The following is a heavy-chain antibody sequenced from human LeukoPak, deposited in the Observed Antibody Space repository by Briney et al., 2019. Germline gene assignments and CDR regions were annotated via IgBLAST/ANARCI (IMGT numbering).Heavy chain of an antibody. D-gene: IGHD1-1*01. Sequence: GGSLRLSCAASGFTFSSYWMSWVRQAPGKGLEWVANIKQDGSEKYYVDSGKGRFTISRDNAKNSLYLQMNSLRAEDTAVYYCAREEGSTTGTTLEAPDWFDPWGQGTLVTVSS. CDR1: GFTFSSYW. CDR3: AREEGSTTGTTLEAPDWFDP. V-gene: IGHV3-7*03. J-gene: IGHJ5*02. CDR2: IKQDGSEK.